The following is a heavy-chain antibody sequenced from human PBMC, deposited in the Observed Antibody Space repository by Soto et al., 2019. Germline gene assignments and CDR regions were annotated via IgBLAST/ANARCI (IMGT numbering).Heavy chain of an antibody. CDR3: ARQYTPTTVVGCDS. CDR1: GGSISSSSYH. J-gene: IGHJ4*02. V-gene: IGHV4-39*01. Sequence: SETLSLTCTVSGGSISSSSYHWAWIRQSPGRGLEWIGTIYYSGTTYYNPSLRSRLTISLDTSKNQFSLRLTSVTAADTAVYYCARQYTPTTVVGCDSWGQGTLVTVSS. D-gene: IGHD2-15*01. CDR2: IYYSGTT.